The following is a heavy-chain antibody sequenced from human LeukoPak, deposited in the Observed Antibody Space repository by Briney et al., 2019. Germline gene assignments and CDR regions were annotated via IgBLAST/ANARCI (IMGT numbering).Heavy chain of an antibody. V-gene: IGHV4-34*01. Sequence: SETLSLTCAVYGGSFSGYYWSWIRQPPGKGLEWIGEINHSGSTNYNPSLKSRVTISVDTSKNQFSLKLNSVTAADTAVYYCARRAAAAGYYYYYMDVWGKGTTVTISS. J-gene: IGHJ6*03. CDR1: GGSFSGYY. CDR2: INHSGST. CDR3: ARRAAAAGYYYYYMDV. D-gene: IGHD6-13*01.